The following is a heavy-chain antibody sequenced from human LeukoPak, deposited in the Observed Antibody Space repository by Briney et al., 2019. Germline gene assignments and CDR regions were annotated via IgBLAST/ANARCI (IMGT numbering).Heavy chain of an antibody. Sequence: ASVKVSCKASGGTFSSYAISWVRQAPGQGLEWMGGIIPIFGTANYAQKFQGRVTITADESTSTAYMKLSSLRSEDTAVYYCARAAGDTYGYRYFFDYWDQGTLVTVSS. CDR1: GGTFSSYA. CDR3: ARAAGDTYGYRYFFDY. D-gene: IGHD5-18*01. V-gene: IGHV1-69*13. CDR2: IIPIFGTA. J-gene: IGHJ4*02.